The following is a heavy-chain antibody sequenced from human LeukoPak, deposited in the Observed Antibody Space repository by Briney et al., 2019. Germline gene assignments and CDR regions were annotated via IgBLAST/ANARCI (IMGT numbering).Heavy chain of an antibody. J-gene: IGHJ3*02. CDR3: ARARYSSGWADAFDI. D-gene: IGHD6-19*01. CDR1: GDSINSLDL. CDR2: MYLSGTT. V-gene: IGHV4-4*02. Sequence: PSETLSLTCTVSGDSINSLDLWSWVRQPPGKGLEWIGEMYLSGTTHSNPSVKSRVTISIDKSKNQFSLKLSSVTAADTAVYYCARARYSSGWADAFDIWGQGTMVTVSS.